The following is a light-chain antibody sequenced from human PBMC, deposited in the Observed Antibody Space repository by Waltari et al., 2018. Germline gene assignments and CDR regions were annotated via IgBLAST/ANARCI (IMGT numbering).Light chain of an antibody. J-gene: IGKJ1*01. CDR2: LGS. V-gene: IGKV2-28*01. CDR1: QSLLHSNGYNY. Sequence: DIVMTQSPLSLPVTPGEPASISCRSSQSLLHSNGYNYLAWYVQKAGQSPQLLIHLGSNRAAGVADRVRGRGSGTDCTLKSSRVEAEDVGVYYCMQALQTGWTFGQGTKGE. CDR3: MQALQTGWT.